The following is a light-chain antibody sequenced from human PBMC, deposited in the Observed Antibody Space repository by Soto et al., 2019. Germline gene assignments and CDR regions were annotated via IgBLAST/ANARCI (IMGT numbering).Light chain of an antibody. CDR3: QQTYSDPT. CDR2: AAS. J-gene: IGKJ4*01. V-gene: IGKV1-39*01. CDR1: QNINNY. Sequence: DLQMTQSPSSLSASVGDRVTITCRASQNINNYLNWYQQKPGKAPNLLIYAASNLQSGVPSRFSGSESGTDFTLTISSLQPEDFATYYCQQTYSDPTFGGGTKVEVK.